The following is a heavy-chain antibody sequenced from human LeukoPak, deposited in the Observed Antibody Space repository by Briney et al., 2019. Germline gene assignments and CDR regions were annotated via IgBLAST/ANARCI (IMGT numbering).Heavy chain of an antibody. J-gene: IGHJ4*02. CDR2: ISWNSGSI. Sequence: GGSLRLSCAASGFTFDDYAMHWVRQAPGKGREWVSGISWNSGSIGYADSVKGRFTISRDNAKNSLYLQMNSLRAEDTAVYYCARVPSDSSSWQLRAYYFDYWGQGTLVTVSS. CDR1: GFTFDDYA. V-gene: IGHV3-9*01. CDR3: ARVPSDSSSWQLRAYYFDY. D-gene: IGHD6-13*01.